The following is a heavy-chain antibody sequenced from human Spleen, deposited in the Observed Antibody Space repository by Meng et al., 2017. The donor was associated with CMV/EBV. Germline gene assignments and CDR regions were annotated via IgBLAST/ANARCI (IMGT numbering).Heavy chain of an antibody. CDR3: ARGVRFYY. CDR2: INHSGST. V-gene: IGHV4-34*01. D-gene: IGHD1-1*01. J-gene: IGHJ4*02. Sequence: QVQPQQGGAGLLKSSETLSLTCAVYGGSFSGYYWSWIRQPPGKGLEWIGEINHSGSTNYNPSLKSRVTISVDTSKNQFSLKLSSVTAADTAVYYCARGVRFYYWGQGTLVTVSS. CDR1: GGSFSGYY.